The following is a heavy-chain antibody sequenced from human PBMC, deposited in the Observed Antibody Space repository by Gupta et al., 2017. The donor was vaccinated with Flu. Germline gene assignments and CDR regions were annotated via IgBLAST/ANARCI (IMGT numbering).Heavy chain of an antibody. CDR1: GYTFTDYY. V-gene: IGHV1-2*02. CDR3: ARELARRPIAGVIIYGH. D-gene: IGHD3-10*01. J-gene: IGHJ4*02. CDR2: INPDSGDT. Sequence: QVQLVQSGAEVKKPGASVKLSCTASGYTFTDYYIHWVRQAPGQGLEWIGWINPDSGDTNSAQKFRGKVTMTRDTSITTAYMELSSLRSDDTATYYCARELARRPIAGVIIYGHWGQGTLVTVSS.